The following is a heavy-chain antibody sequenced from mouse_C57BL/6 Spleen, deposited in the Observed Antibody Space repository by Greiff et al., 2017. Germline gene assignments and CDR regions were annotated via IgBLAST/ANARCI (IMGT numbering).Heavy chain of an antibody. V-gene: IGHV1-52*01. CDR1: GYTFTSYW. J-gene: IGHJ3*01. CDR2: IDPSDSET. CDR3: AIGDSSGYWCAY. Sequence: VKLQQPGAELVRPGSSVKLSCKASGYTFTSYWLQWVKPRPIQGLDWFGNIDPSDSETHYNQKFKDKATLTVDKSSSTAYMQLSSLTSEDSAVYDCAIGDSSGYWCAYWGQGTLVTVSA. D-gene: IGHD3-2*02.